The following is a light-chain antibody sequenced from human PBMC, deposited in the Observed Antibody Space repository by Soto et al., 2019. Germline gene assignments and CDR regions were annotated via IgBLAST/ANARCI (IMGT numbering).Light chain of an antibody. J-gene: IGKJ5*01. CDR2: GAC. CDR1: QSVSSD. V-gene: IGKV3-15*01. Sequence: DIVVTPSPATLSVSPGDRATLSCRASQSVSSDVAWYQQKPGQAPRLLIYGACTWATGIPGRFSGSGSGTEFTLTIRNLQSEDFAVYYCQQYNNWPRTFGKGTRLEIK. CDR3: QQYNNWPRT.